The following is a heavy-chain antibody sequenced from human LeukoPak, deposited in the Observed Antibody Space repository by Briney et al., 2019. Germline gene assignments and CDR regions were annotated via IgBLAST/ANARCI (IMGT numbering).Heavy chain of an antibody. Sequence: SETLSLTCAVYGGSFSGYYWSWIRQPPGKGLEWIGEINHSGSTNYNPSLKSRVTISVDTSKNQFSLKLSSVTAADTAVYYCARGPTVTRGTYYYGVDVWGKGTTVTVSS. CDR3: ARGPTVTRGTYYYGVDV. CDR1: GGSFSGYY. D-gene: IGHD4-17*01. CDR2: INHSGST. V-gene: IGHV4-34*01. J-gene: IGHJ6*04.